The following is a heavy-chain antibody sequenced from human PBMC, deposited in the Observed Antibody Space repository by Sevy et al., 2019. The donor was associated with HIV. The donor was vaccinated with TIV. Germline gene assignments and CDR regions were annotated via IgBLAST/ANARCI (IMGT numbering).Heavy chain of an antibody. Sequence: GGSLRLSCAASGFTFSSYSMNWVRQAPGKGLEWVSYISSSSSTIYYADSVKGRFTISRDNAKNSLYLQMNSLRDEDTAVYYCARDRRSKCLVTAYYYMDVWGKGTTVTVSS. D-gene: IGHD6-19*01. CDR1: GFTFSSYS. CDR3: ARDRRSKCLVTAYYYMDV. CDR2: ISSSSSTI. J-gene: IGHJ6*03. V-gene: IGHV3-48*02.